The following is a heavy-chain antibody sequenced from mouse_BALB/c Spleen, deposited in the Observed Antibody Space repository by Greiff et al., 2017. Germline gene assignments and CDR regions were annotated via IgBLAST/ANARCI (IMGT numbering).Heavy chain of an antibody. CDR2: IYPGSGST. CDR3: ARGDGYYPYYAMDY. J-gene: IGHJ4*01. D-gene: IGHD2-3*01. Sequence: QVQLQQPGAELVKPGTSVKLSCKASGYNFTSYWINWVKLRPGQGLEWIGDIYPGSGSTNYNEKFKSKATLTVDTSSSTAYMQLSSLASEDSALYYCARGDGYYPYYAMDYWGQGTSVTVSS. V-gene: IGHV1-55*01. CDR1: GYNFTSYW.